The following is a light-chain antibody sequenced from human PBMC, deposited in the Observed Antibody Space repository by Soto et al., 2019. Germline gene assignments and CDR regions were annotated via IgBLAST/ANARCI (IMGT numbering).Light chain of an antibody. CDR3: QQYNSWPPLT. J-gene: IGKJ4*02. CDR1: QSVSSN. Sequence: EIVMTQSPATLSVSPGERATLSCRASQSVSSNLAWYQQKPGQAPRLLIYGASTTATGIPARFSGRGSGTEFTRAVSSLQYEDLAVYYCQQYNSWPPLTFGGGTKVEIK. CDR2: GAS. V-gene: IGKV3-15*01.